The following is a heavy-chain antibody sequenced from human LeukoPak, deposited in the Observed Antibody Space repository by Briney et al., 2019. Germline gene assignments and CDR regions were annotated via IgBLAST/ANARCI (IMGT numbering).Heavy chain of an antibody. CDR1: GFTFSSYA. CDR3: AKRGNTISFFDP. CDR2: LTGGGDFT. J-gene: IGHJ5*02. V-gene: IGHV3-23*01. Sequence: PGGSLRLSCAASGFTFSSYAMSWVRQAPGKGLEWVSGLTGGGDFTYYAESAKGRFTISRDNSKNTLYLEMNSLRADDTAVYYCAKRGNTISFFDPWGQGTLVTVSS. D-gene: IGHD5-24*01.